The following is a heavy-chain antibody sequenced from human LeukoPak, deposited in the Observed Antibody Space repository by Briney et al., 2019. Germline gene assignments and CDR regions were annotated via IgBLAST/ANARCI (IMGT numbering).Heavy chain of an antibody. CDR2: IYYSRST. D-gene: IGHD3-10*02. Sequence: KPSETLSLTFTASGGSISRSSSYSWGWIRQPPGKGLEWIGRIYYSRSTYYNPSLQSRGAISGDISQNQFSLNLRPLPAADTAVYYCARHVPSGYYYYYNMDVWGKGTTVTVSS. J-gene: IGHJ6*04. CDR1: GGSISRSSSYS. CDR3: ARHVPSGYYYYYNMDV. V-gene: IGHV4-39*01.